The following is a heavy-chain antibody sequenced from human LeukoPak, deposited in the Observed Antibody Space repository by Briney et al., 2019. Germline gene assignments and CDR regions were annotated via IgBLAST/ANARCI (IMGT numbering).Heavy chain of an antibody. Sequence: PGGSLRLSCAASGFTFSSYGMHWVRQAPGKGLEWVAFIRYDGSNKYYADSVKGRFTISRDNSKNTLYLQMNSLRAEDTAVYYCAKDKRITMTQGNYFDYWGQGTLVTVSS. J-gene: IGHJ4*02. CDR1: GFTFSSYG. V-gene: IGHV3-30*02. CDR3: AKDKRITMTQGNYFDY. D-gene: IGHD3-22*01. CDR2: IRYDGSNK.